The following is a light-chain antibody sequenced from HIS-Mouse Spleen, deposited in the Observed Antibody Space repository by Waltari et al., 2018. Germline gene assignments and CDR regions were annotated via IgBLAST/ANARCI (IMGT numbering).Light chain of an antibody. V-gene: IGLV3-10*01. Sequence: SYELTQPPSVSVYPGQTARITCSGDALPTKYAYWYQQKSGQAPVLGIYEDSKRPSGVPERFSGSNSGTMATLTISGAQVEDEADYYCYSTDSSGNHVVFGGGTKLTVL. CDR3: YSTDSSGNHVV. CDR2: EDS. J-gene: IGLJ2*01. CDR1: ALPTKY.